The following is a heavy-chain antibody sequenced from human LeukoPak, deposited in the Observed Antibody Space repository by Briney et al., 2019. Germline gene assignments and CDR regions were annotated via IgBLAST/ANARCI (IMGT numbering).Heavy chain of an antibody. CDR3: ATRAEYSSSSDAFDI. Sequence: GGSLRLSCAASGFTFSSYAMHWVRQAPGKGLEWVAVISYDGSNKYYADSVKGRFTISRDNSKNTLYLQMNSLRAEDTAVYYCATRAEYSSSSDAFDIWGQRTMVTVSS. V-gene: IGHV3-30-3*01. CDR2: ISYDGSNK. D-gene: IGHD6-6*01. CDR1: GFTFSSYA. J-gene: IGHJ3*02.